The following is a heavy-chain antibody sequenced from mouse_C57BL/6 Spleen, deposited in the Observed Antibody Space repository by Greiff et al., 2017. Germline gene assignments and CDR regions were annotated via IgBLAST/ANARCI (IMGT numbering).Heavy chain of an antibody. CDR1: GFTFSSYT. CDR2: ISGGGGNT. Sequence: EVMLVESGGGLVKPGGSLKLSCAASGFTFSSYTMSWVRQTPEKRLEWVATISGGGGNTYYPDSVKGRFTISRDNAKNTLYLQMSSLRSEDTALXYCARQSRQLKDWFAYWGQGTLVTVSA. J-gene: IGHJ3*01. CDR3: ARQSRQLKDWFAY. D-gene: IGHD3-2*02. V-gene: IGHV5-9*01.